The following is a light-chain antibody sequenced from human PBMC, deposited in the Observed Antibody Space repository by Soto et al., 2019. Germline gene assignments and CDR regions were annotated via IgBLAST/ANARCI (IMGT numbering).Light chain of an antibody. Sequence: DIQMTQSPSSLSASVGDRVTITCLASQSISSYFNWYQQKPGKAPKLLIYAASSLQSGVPSRFSGSGSRTDVDLTISSLPPAYFATFYCQPSYSTPHSFGGGTKVEIK. V-gene: IGKV1-39*01. J-gene: IGKJ4*01. CDR2: AAS. CDR1: QSISSY. CDR3: QPSYSTPHS.